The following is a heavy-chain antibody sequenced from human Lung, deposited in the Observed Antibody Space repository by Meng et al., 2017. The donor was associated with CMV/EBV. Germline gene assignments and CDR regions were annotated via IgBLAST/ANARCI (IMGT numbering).Heavy chain of an antibody. J-gene: IGHJ4*02. CDR3: ASFPPPGKQWLVTDY. CDR1: GGSFMICNQ. D-gene: IGHD6-19*01. CDR2: IYHSGRT. Sequence: CAGRVQPAATLCLPCRVPGGSFMICNQWICFRQPPGKGLEWIGEIYHSGRTNYHPSLKSRVTRSVDKSQNQFSLKLSSVTAADTAVDYCASFPPPGKQWLVTDYWGQGTLVTVSS. V-gene: IGHV4-4*02.